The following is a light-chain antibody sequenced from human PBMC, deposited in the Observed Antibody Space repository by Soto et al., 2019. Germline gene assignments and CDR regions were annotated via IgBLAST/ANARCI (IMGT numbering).Light chain of an antibody. J-gene: IGKJ3*01. V-gene: IGKV1-39*01. CDR1: QSISSY. CDR2: AAS. Sequence: DIQMSQSPSSLSASVGDRVTITCRASQSISSYLNWYQQKPGKAPKLLIYAASSLQSGVPSRFSGSGSGTDFTLTISSLQPEDFATYYCQQLDSYPRAFGPGSNVAI. CDR3: QQLDSYPRA.